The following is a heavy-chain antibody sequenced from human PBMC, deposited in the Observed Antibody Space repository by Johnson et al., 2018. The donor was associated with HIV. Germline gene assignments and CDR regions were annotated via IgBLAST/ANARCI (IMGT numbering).Heavy chain of an antibody. D-gene: IGHD3-22*01. CDR3: AKEGAYYYDSSGLNDAFDI. CDR1: GFTFTSFA. CDR2: ISYDGSNK. V-gene: IGHV3-30-3*01. J-gene: IGHJ3*02. Sequence: QVPLVESGGGVVQPGTSLRLSCAASGFTFTSFAMHWVRQAPGKGLEWVAFISYDGSNKYYADSVKGRFTISRDNAKNSLYLQMNSLRAEDTAVYYCAKEGAYYYDSSGLNDAFDIWGQGTMVTVSS.